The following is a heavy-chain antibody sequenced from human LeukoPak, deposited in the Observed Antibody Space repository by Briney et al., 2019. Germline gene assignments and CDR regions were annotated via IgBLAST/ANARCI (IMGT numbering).Heavy chain of an antibody. CDR1: GGSFSDSY. V-gene: IGHV4-34*01. D-gene: IGHD3-9*01. Sequence: PSETLSLTCAVYGGSFSDSYWSWIRQPPGKGLEWIGEINNSGSTYYNASLKSRVTISVDSSKNQFSLRLSSMTAADTAVYYCARVRGYDILTGYYIGIFDYWGQGTLVTVSS. J-gene: IGHJ4*02. CDR2: INNSGST. CDR3: ARVRGYDILTGYYIGIFDY.